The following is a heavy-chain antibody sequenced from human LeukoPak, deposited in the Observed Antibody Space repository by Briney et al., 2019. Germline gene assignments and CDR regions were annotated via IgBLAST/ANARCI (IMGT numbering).Heavy chain of an antibody. CDR2: IHHSGIT. J-gene: IGHJ6*02. CDR3: ITTYGHLDV. D-gene: IGHD2/OR15-2a*01. Sequence: KASGTLSLTCDVSGGSISGSNWWSWVRQPPGKGLEWIGEIHHSGITNYKASLRSRVTLSVDKSANQFSLKLNSVTVTDTAVYYDITTYGHLDVWGQGTMVTVSS. V-gene: IGHV4-4*02. CDR1: GGSISGSNW.